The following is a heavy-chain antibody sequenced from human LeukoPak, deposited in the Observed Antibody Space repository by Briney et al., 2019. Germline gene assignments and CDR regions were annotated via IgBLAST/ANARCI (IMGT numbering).Heavy chain of an antibody. CDR1: GFTFSCYA. J-gene: IGHJ4*02. V-gene: IGHV3-30*18. CDR2: ISSGGTPQ. Sequence: GGSLRLSCAASGFTFSCYAMHWVRQAPGKGPGWVAVISSGGTPQYYGDSVKGRFTVSRDSSKDTLYLQMNSLRAEDTAVYYCAKKGRGGYYDSSSYYFDYWGQGTLVTVSS. D-gene: IGHD3-22*01. CDR3: AKKGRGGYYDSSSYYFDY.